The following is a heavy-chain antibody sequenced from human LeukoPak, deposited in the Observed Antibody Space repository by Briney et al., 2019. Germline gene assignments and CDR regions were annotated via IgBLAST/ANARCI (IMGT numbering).Heavy chain of an antibody. CDR1: GFSLTNYG. D-gene: IGHD5/OR15-5a*01. CDR3: ARDVFSLGDS. CDR2: INHDGSLR. V-gene: IGHV3-74*01. Sequence: GGSLRLSCAASGFSLTNYGMHWVRQTPGKGQVWVSHINHDGSLRNYADSVKGRFTVSRDIAKNTLYLHMSSLGAGDSAIYYCARDVFSLGDSWGLGTLVIVSS. J-gene: IGHJ4*02.